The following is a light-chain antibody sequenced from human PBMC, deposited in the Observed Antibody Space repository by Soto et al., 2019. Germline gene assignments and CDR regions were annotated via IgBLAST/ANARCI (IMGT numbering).Light chain of an antibody. CDR2: EGS. V-gene: IGLV2-23*01. CDR1: SSDVAGYDL. Sequence: QSALTQPASVSGSPGQSITISCTGTSSDVAGYDLVSWYQQHPGKAPKLIIYEGSKRPSGISNRFSGSKSGNTASLIISGLQGDDEGDYYCCAYVSSNTLLFGGGTKVTVL. J-gene: IGLJ3*02. CDR3: CAYVSSNTLL.